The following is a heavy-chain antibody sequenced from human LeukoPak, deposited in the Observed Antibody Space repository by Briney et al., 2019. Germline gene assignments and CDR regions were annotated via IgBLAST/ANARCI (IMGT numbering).Heavy chain of an antibody. CDR1: GGSFSGYY. Sequence: SVTLPLTCAVYGGSFSGYYWSWIRQHPGKGLEWIGEINHSGSTNYNPSLKTRVTISVDTSKNQFSLKLSSVTAADTATYYCARGRKIAVAVSWCDPWGQGTLVTVSS. J-gene: IGHJ5*02. CDR3: ARGRKIAVAVSWCDP. D-gene: IGHD6-19*01. V-gene: IGHV4-34*01. CDR2: INHSGST.